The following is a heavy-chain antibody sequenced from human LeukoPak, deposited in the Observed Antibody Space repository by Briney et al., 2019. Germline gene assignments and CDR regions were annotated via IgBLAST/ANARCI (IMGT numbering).Heavy chain of an antibody. Sequence: SETLSLTCAVYGGSFSGYYWSWIRQPPGKGLEWIGYIYYSGSTNYNPSLKSRVTISVDTSKNQFSLKLSSVTAADTAVYYCARSYYDFWSGYHTNFYYYYGIDVWGQGTTVTVSS. CDR1: GGSFSGYY. CDR2: IYYSGST. V-gene: IGHV4-59*01. J-gene: IGHJ6*02. D-gene: IGHD3-3*01. CDR3: ARSYYDFWSGYHTNFYYYYGIDV.